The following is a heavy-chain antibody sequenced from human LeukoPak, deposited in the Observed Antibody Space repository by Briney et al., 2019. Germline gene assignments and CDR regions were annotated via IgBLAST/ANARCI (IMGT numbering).Heavy chain of an antibody. CDR1: GFTFSSYD. J-gene: IGHJ4*02. CDR3: ARDDIVVVPAESN. Sequence: SGGSLRLSCAASGFTFSSYDMHWVRQAPGKGLEYVSAISSNGGITYYANSVKGRFTISRDNSKNTLYLQMGSLRPEDMAVYYCARDDIVVVPAESNWGQGTLVTVSS. V-gene: IGHV3-64*01. D-gene: IGHD2-2*01. CDR2: ISSNGGIT.